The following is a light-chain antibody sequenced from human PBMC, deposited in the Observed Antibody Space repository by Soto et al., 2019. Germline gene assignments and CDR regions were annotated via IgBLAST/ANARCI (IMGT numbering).Light chain of an antibody. J-gene: IGLJ1*01. CDR3: SSYTSSSTLV. CDR1: SIDVGGYNY. CDR2: DVS. Sequence: SVLTQPASVSGSPGQSITISCTGTSIDVGGYNYVSWYQQHSGKAPKLMIYDVSNRPSGVSNRLSGSKSGNTASLTISGLQAEDEADYYCSSYTSSSTLVFGTGTKVTVL. V-gene: IGLV2-14*01.